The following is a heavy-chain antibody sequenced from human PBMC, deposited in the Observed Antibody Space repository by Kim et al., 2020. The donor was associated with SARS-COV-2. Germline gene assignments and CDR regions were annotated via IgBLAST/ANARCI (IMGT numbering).Heavy chain of an antibody. CDR3: ARVRAGTIFGVIIKAYPYDY. CDR1: GYTFTSYG. Sequence: ASVKVSCKASGYTFTSYGISWVRQAPGQALEWMGWISAYNGNTNYAQKLQGRVTMTTDTSTSTAYMELRSLRSDDTAVYYCARVRAGTIFGVIIKAYPYDYWGQGTLVTVSS. V-gene: IGHV1-18*01. CDR2: ISAYNGNT. J-gene: IGHJ4*02. D-gene: IGHD3-3*01.